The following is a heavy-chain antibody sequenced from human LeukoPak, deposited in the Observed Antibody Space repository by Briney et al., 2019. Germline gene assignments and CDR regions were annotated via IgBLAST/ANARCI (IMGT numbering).Heavy chain of an antibody. CDR3: ARIRASDILTGYSYYYYMDV. CDR2: IWYDGSNK. J-gene: IGHJ6*03. CDR1: GFTFSNYA. Sequence: PGGSLRLSCVASGFTFSNYAMHWVRQAPGKGLEWVALIWYDGSNKYFADSVKGRFTISRDNSKNTLYLQMNSLRDRDTAVYYCARIRASDILTGYSYYYYMDVWGKGTTVTVSS. V-gene: IGHV3-33*01. D-gene: IGHD3-9*01.